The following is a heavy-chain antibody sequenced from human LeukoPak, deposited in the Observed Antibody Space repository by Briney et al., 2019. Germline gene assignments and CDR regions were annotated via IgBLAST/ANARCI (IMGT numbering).Heavy chain of an antibody. J-gene: IGHJ6*02. D-gene: IGHD2-2*01. CDR2: IWYDGSNK. CDR1: GFTFSSYD. CDR3: ARVDCSRASCWDYYYIMDV. Sequence: GRSLRLSCAASGFTFSSYDMHWVRQAPGKGLEWVAVIWYDGSNKYFADSVKGRFTISRDNSKNTLYLQMSSLRAEDTAMYYCARVDCSRASCWDYYYIMDVWGQGTTVTVSS. V-gene: IGHV3-33*01.